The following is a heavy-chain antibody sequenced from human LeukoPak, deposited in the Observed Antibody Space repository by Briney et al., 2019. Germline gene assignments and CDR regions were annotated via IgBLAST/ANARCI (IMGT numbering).Heavy chain of an antibody. Sequence: SETLSLTCTVSHYSISNDHYWAWIRQPPGKGLEWIGSVYRNGKNYYNPSLKSRVTISEDTSNDQFSLKLTSVTAADTAVYYCARDRFDYGLDPWGQGTLVTVSS. CDR1: HYSISNDHY. V-gene: IGHV4-38-2*02. CDR3: ARDRFDYGLDP. J-gene: IGHJ5*02. D-gene: IGHD4-17*01. CDR2: VYRNGKN.